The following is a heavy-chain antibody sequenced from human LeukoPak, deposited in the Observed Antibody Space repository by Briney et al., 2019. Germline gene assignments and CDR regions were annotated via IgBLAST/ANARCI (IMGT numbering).Heavy chain of an antibody. J-gene: IGHJ6*03. CDR1: GFTFSSYA. Sequence: PGGSLRLSCAASGFTFSSYAMSWVRQAPGKGLEWVSAISGSGGSTYYADSVKGRSTISRDNSKNTLYLQMNSLRAEDTAVYYCAKGILGYSSSWTEYYYYYMDVWSKGTTVTVSS. D-gene: IGHD6-13*01. V-gene: IGHV3-23*01. CDR3: AKGILGYSSSWTEYYYYYMDV. CDR2: ISGSGGST.